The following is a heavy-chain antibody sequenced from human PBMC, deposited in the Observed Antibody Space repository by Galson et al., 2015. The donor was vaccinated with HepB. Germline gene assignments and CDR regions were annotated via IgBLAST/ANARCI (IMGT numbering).Heavy chain of an antibody. CDR1: GFTFSTYA. V-gene: IGHV3-30-3*01. D-gene: IGHD6-19*01. CDR2: ISNDGDHK. CDR3: ARDEDREVAGTTFDS. J-gene: IGHJ4*02. Sequence: SLRLSCAASGFTFSTYAVHWVRQAPGKGLEWVAVISNDGDHKYYADSVKGRFTISRDNSKKTLDLQMDSLRVDDTAVYYCARDEDREVAGTTFDSWGQGTLVTVSS.